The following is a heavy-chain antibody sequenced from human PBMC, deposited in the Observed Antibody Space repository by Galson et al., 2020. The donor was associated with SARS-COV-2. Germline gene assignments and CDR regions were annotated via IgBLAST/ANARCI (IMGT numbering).Heavy chain of an antibody. CDR1: GGSISSSSYY. Sequence: SETLSLTCTVSGGSISSSSYYWGWLRQPPGKGLEWIGSIYYSGSTYYNPSLKSRVTISVDTSKNQFSLKLSSVTAADTAVYYCARVGQYANGIVATTSFDYWGQGTLVTVSS. D-gene: IGHD5-12*01. CDR2: IYYSGST. J-gene: IGHJ4*02. CDR3: ARVGQYANGIVATTSFDY. V-gene: IGHV4-39*07.